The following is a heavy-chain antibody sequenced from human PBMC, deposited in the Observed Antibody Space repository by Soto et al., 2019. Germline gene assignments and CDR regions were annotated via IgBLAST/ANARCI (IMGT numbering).Heavy chain of an antibody. CDR1: GYSFTSYW. J-gene: IGHJ6*02. CDR3: ARPGSTDYYGMDV. V-gene: IGHV5-51*01. CDR2: IYPGDSDT. D-gene: IGHD1-1*01. Sequence: PGECLKISCKGSGYSFTSYWIGWVRQMAVKGLEWMGIIYPGDSDTRYSPSFQGQVTISADKSISTAYLQWSSLKASDTAMYYCARPGSTDYYGMDVWGQGTTVTVSS.